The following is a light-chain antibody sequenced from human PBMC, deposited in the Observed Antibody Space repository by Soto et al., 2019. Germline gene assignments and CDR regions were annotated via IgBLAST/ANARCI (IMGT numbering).Light chain of an antibody. J-gene: IGLJ1*01. CDR2: GNS. Sequence: QPVLTQPPSVSGAPGQRVTISCTGSSSNIGAGYDVHWYQQFSGTAPKLLIYGNSNRPSGVPDRFSGSKSGTSASLAITGLQAEDEADYYCQSYDSSLSAYVFGTGTKLTVL. CDR1: SSNIGAGYD. V-gene: IGLV1-40*01. CDR3: QSYDSSLSAYV.